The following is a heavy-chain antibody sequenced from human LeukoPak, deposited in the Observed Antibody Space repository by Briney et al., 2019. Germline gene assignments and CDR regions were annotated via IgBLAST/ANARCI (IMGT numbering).Heavy chain of an antibody. CDR1: GFIVSTND. CDR2: TYSDGGT. V-gene: IGHV3-53*01. Sequence: GGSLRLSCAASGFIVSTNDMRWVRQAPGKGLEWVSITYSDGGTYYAESVKGRFTISRDNSKNMLYLQMNSLRAEDTAVYYCARSQGGAMSLRHFDLWGRGTLVTVSS. CDR3: ARSQGGAMSLRHFDL. D-gene: IGHD3/OR15-3a*01. J-gene: IGHJ2*01.